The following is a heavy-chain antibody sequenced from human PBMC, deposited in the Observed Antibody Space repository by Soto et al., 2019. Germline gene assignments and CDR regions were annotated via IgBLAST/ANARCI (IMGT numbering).Heavy chain of an antibody. CDR2: IIPMFGTT. V-gene: IGHV1-69*12. CDR3: ARDLDPWYGGNSLPLDY. J-gene: IGHJ4*02. D-gene: IGHD2-21*02. Sequence: QVQLVQSGAEVKKPGSSVKVSCKASGGTFSTYGINWVRQAPGQGLEWMGGIIPMFGTTNYAQKFQGRVTITADESTSTAYMELSSLRSEDTAVYYCARDLDPWYGGNSLPLDYWGQGTLVTFSS. CDR1: GGTFSTYG.